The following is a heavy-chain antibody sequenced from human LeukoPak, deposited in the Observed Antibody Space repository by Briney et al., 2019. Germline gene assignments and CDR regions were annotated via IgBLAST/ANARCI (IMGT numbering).Heavy chain of an antibody. CDR3: ARGGN. J-gene: IGHJ4*02. V-gene: IGHV4-39*07. CDR2: IYHSGST. CDR1: GGAISSSSYY. Sequence: PSETLSLTCTVSGGAISSSSYYRGWIRQPPGKGLEWIGSIYHSGSTYYNPSLKSRVTISVDTSKNQFSLKLSSVTAADTAVYYCARGGNWGQGTLVTVSS.